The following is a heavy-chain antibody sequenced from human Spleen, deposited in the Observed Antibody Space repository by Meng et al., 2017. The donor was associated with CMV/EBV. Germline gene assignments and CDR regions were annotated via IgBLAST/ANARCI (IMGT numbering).Heavy chain of an antibody. D-gene: IGHD2-21*02. CDR3: ARDSKVTQMGYGMDV. J-gene: IGHJ6*02. Sequence: ASVKVSCKASGYTFTSYYMHWVRQAPGQGLEWMGRINPSGGSTSYAQKFQGRVTMTRDTSTSTVYMELSSLRSEDTAVYYCARDSKVTQMGYGMDVWGQGTTVTVSS. CDR2: INPSGGST. CDR1: GYTFTSYY. V-gene: IGHV1-46*01.